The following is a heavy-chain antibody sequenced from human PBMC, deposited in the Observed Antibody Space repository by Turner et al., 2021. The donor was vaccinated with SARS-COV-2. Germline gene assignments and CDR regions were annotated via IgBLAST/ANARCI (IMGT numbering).Heavy chain of an antibody. CDR3: ARSRGGSYVGGFDY. CDR2: ISYDGSNE. D-gene: IGHD1-26*01. J-gene: IGHJ4*02. CDR1: GFTFSTYA. Sequence: QVQLVESGGGVVQPGRSLRLSCAASGFTFSTYAMHWGRQAPGKGLEWVAVISYDGSNEYSADSVKGRFTISRDNSKNTLYLQMISLRAEDTAVYYCARSRGGSYVGGFDYWGQGTLVIVSS. V-gene: IGHV3-30*04.